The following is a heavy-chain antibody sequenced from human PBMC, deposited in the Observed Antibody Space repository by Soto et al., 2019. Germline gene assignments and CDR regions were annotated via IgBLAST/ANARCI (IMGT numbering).Heavy chain of an antibody. D-gene: IGHD3-10*01. CDR2: TSYDGDKE. V-gene: IGHV3-30*03. J-gene: IGHJ6*02. CDR1: GFTFSNYG. CDR3: ARDIALVRGVIIDLGG. Sequence: QVQLVESGGGVVQPGRSLRLSCAASGFTFSNYGMHWVRQAPGKGLEWVAVTSYDGDKEYYADSVKGRFTISRENSKNTLYHQMNSLRVEDTAVYYCARDIALVRGVIIDLGGLGQGTTVTVSS.